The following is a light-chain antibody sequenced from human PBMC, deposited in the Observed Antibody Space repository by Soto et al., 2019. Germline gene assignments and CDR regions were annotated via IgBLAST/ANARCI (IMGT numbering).Light chain of an antibody. CDR1: NSDVGRYNL. CDR3: CSYASSSTYV. V-gene: IGLV2-23*01. CDR2: EGS. J-gene: IGLJ1*01. Sequence: QSVLAQPVSVSGSPGQSTTISCTGTNSDVGRYNLVSWYQQHPGKAPKLMIYEGSKRPSGVSTRFSGSKSGNTASLTISGLQAEDEADYYCCSYASSSTYVFGTGTKVTVL.